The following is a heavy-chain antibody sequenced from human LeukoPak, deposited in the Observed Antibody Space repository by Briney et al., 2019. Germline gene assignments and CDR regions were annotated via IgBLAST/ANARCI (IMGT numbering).Heavy chain of an antibody. J-gene: IGHJ5*02. CDR1: GFTFSGTY. Sequence: GGSLRLSCAASGFTFSGTYMDWVRQAPGKGLEWVSVIYGGGGTDYADSVKGRFTNSRDNSKNSLRTEDWAVYYCARDRAGTLSWVEFDLWGQGTLVTVSS. D-gene: IGHD3-10*01. CDR2: IYGGGGT. CDR3: ARDRAGTLSWVEFDL. V-gene: IGHV3-53*05.